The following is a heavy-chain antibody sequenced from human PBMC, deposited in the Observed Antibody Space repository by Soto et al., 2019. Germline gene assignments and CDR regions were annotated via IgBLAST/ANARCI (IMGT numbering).Heavy chain of an antibody. V-gene: IGHV1-69*06. J-gene: IGHJ5*02. Sequence: SGKVSCKASGGTFCSHAISWVRQARGQGLEWMGSVISTFGSAIYSQHFQGRVTISADTASSTAYMELRTLRSEDTAVYYCAREGFSNVWFDPWGQGTLVTVSS. CDR1: GGTFCSHA. CDR3: AREGFSNVWFDP. D-gene: IGHD4-4*01. CDR2: VISTFGSA.